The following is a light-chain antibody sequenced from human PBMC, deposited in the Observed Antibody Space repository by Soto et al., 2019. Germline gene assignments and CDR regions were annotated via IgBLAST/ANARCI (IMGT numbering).Light chain of an antibody. CDR1: SSDVGGYNF. CDR3: SSHTTSSTVV. J-gene: IGLJ2*01. V-gene: IGLV2-14*01. CDR2: GVS. Sequence: QSALTQPASVSGSPGQSITISCTGTSSDVGGYNFVSWYQQHPGKTPKLLIYGVSNRPTGVSNRFSGCKSGNTASLTISGLQTEVEADYYCSSHTTSSTVVFGGGTKLT.